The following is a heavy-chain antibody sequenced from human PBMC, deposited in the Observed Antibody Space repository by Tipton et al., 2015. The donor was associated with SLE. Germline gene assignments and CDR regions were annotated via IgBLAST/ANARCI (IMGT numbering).Heavy chain of an antibody. Sequence: GSLRLSCAASGFGFSIYWIHWVRQAPGKGLEWVSRINSDGSSVTYADSVKGRFTVSRDNAKNTVYLQMNSLRAEDTAVYYCARDASRDGYKRDWGQGTLVTVSS. CDR2: INSDGSSV. J-gene: IGHJ1*01. V-gene: IGHV3-74*01. CDR1: GFGFSIYW. CDR3: ARDASRDGYKRD. D-gene: IGHD5-24*01.